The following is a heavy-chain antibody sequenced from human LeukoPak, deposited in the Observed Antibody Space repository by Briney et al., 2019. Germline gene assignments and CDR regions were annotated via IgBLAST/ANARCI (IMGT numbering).Heavy chain of an antibody. V-gene: IGHV1-46*01. CDR1: GYTFTSNY. CDR3: ARDREPHIVATTRNWFDP. J-gene: IGHJ5*02. D-gene: IGHD5-12*01. Sequence: EASVKVSCKASGYTFTSNYIHWVRQAPGQGLEWMGMIYPRDGSTSYAQKFQGRVTMTRDTSTSTVYMELSSLRSEDTAVYYCARDREPHIVATTRNWFDPWGQGTLVTVSS. CDR2: IYPRDGST.